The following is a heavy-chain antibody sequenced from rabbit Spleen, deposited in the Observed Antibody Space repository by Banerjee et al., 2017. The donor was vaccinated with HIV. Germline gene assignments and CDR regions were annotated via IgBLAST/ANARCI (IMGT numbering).Heavy chain of an antibody. J-gene: IGHJ6*01. CDR1: GFDFSTYG. V-gene: IGHV1S47*01. D-gene: IGHD4-1*01. CDR2: IDPIFGIA. Sequence: QEQLKETGGGLVQPGGSLTLSCKASGFDFSTYGVSWVRQAPGKGLEWIGDIDPIFGIAVYASWVNGRFTISSHNAQNTLYLQLNSLTAADTATYFCVREVAGRFGLWGPGTLVTVS. CDR3: VREVAGRFGL.